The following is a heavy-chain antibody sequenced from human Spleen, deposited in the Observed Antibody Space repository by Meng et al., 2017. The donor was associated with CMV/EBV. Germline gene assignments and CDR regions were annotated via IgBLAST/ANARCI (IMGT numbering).Heavy chain of an antibody. J-gene: IGHJ4*02. D-gene: IGHD3-22*01. CDR3: ARGPKGIAMIVVVTADY. Sequence: GESLKISCAASGFTFSTYTMHWVRQAPGKGLEWVALISYDGGNKYYADSVKGRFTISRDNSKNTLYLQMNSLRADDTAVYYCARGPKGIAMIVVVTADYWGQGTLVTVSS. CDR1: GFTFSTYT. CDR2: ISYDGGNK. V-gene: IGHV3-30-3*01.